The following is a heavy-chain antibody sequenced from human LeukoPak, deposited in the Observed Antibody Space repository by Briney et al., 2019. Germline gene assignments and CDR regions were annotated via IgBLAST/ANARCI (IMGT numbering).Heavy chain of an antibody. J-gene: IGHJ5*02. V-gene: IGHV3-23*01. CDR2: ISGSGGTT. CDR1: GFTLSNYD. D-gene: IGHD3-10*01. Sequence: GGSLRLSCADSGFTLSNYDMSWVRQAPGKGLEWVSAISGSGGTTYYADSVKGRFTISRDNSKNTLYLQMNSLRAEDTAVYYRAKGSGRPNWFDPWGQGTLVTVSS. CDR3: AKGSGRPNWFDP.